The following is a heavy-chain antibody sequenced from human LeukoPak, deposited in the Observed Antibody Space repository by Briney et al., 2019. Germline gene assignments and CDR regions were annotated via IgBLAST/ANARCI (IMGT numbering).Heavy chain of an antibody. J-gene: IGHJ4*02. CDR1: GFTFSDYY. V-gene: IGHV3-11*01. CDR2: ISSSGSTI. Sequence: GGSLRLSCAASGFTFSDYYMSWIRQAPGKGLEWVSYISSSGSTIYYADSVKGRFTISRDNAKNSLYLQMNSLRAEDTAVYYCVNQQTPHGNFDYWGQGTLVTVSS. D-gene: IGHD1-14*01. CDR3: VNQQTPHGNFDY.